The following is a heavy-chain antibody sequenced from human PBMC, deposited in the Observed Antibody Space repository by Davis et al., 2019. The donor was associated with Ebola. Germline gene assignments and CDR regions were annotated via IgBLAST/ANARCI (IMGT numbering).Heavy chain of an antibody. CDR2: IKYDGSEK. Sequence: GGSLRLSCAASGFTFSSYWMIWVRHAPGKGLEWVANIKYDGSEKNYVDSVKGRFTISRDNSKDSIFLHVNSLRVDDTAVYFCARGPLDLWGQGTLVTVSS. CDR3: ARGPLDL. J-gene: IGHJ5*02. V-gene: IGHV3-7*01. CDR1: GFTFSSYW.